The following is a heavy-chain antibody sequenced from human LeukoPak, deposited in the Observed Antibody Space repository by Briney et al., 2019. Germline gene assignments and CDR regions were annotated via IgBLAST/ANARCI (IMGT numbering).Heavy chain of an antibody. Sequence: PGGSLRLSCAASGFTFSNYWMHWVRQAPGKGLVWVSRIKRDGSSTSYADSVKGRFTISRDNAKNTLYLQMDSLRAEDTAVYYCARVITYFDLWGRGTLVSASS. V-gene: IGHV3-74*01. CDR2: IKRDGSST. CDR3: ARVITYFDL. D-gene: IGHD1-14*01. J-gene: IGHJ2*01. CDR1: GFTFSNYW.